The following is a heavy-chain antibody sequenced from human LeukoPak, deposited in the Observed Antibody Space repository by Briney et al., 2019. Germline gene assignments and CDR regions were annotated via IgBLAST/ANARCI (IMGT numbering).Heavy chain of an antibody. V-gene: IGHV1-2*02. D-gene: IGHD4-23*01. CDR2: INPNSGGT. J-gene: IGHJ6*03. CDR3: ARDLGGGNPYYYYYYYMDV. Sequence: ASVKVSCKASGYTFTGYYMHWVRQAPGQGLEWMGWINPNSGGTNYAQKFQGRVTMTRDTSISTAYMELSRLRSDDTAVYYCARDLGGGNPYYYYYYYMDVWGKGTTVTVSS. CDR1: GYTFTGYY.